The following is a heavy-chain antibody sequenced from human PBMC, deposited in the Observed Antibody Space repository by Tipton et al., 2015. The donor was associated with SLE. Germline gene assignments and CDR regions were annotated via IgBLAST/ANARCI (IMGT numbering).Heavy chain of an antibody. J-gene: IGHJ4*02. V-gene: IGHV4-61*09. CDR2: IYTSGST. D-gene: IGHD1-1*01. CDR3: ARRRAATSFDY. CDR1: GGSISSGSYY. Sequence: TLSLTCTVSGGSISSGSYYWSWIRQPAGKGLEWIGHIYTSGSTNYNPSLKSRVTISVDTSKNQFSLKLSSVTAADTAVYYCARRRAATSFDYWGQGTLVTVSS.